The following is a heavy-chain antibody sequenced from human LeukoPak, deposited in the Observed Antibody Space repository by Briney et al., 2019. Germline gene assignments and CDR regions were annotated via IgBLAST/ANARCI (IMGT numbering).Heavy chain of an antibody. J-gene: IGHJ6*02. CDR1: GYTFTSYY. V-gene: IGHV1-69*13. Sequence: SVKVSCKASGYTFTSYYMHWVRQAPGQGLEWMGGIIPIFGTANYAQKFQGRVTITADESTSTAYMELSSLRSEDTAVYYCASVLGYCSSTSCYTGDYYYYYGMDVWGQGTTVTVSS. CDR3: ASVLGYCSSTSCYTGDYYYYYGMDV. CDR2: IIPIFGTA. D-gene: IGHD2-2*02.